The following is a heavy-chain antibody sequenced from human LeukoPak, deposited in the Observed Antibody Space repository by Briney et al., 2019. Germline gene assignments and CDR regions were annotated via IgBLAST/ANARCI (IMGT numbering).Heavy chain of an antibody. CDR3: ARARGVVITRAFDI. J-gene: IGHJ3*02. CDR1: GGSISSGGYS. D-gene: IGHD3-3*01. V-gene: IGHV4-30-2*01. Sequence: PSETLSLTCAVPGGSISSGGYSWSWIRQPPGKGLEWIGYIYHSGSTYYNPSLKSRVTISVDRSKNQFSLKLSSVTAADTAVYYCARARGVVITRAFDIWGQGTMVTVSS. CDR2: IYHSGST.